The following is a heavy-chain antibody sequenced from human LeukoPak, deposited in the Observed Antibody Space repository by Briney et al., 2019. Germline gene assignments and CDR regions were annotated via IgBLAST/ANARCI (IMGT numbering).Heavy chain of an antibody. D-gene: IGHD6-13*01. CDR1: GGSISGYY. Sequence: SETLSLTCTVAGGSISGYYWNWIRQSPGKGLEWIGYVFYSGTTKYNPSLESRVTMSVDTSQNQFSLKLSSVTAADTAVYYCARDEAAAGRNWFDPWGQGTLVTVSS. CDR3: ARDEAAAGRNWFDP. CDR2: VFYSGTT. J-gene: IGHJ5*02. V-gene: IGHV4-59*12.